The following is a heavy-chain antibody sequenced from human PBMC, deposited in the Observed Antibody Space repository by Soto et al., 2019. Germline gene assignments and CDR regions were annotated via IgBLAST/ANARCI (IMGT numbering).Heavy chain of an antibody. J-gene: IGHJ6*03. Sequence: GESLKISCAASGFTFSDYYMSWIRQAPGKGLEWVSYISSSGSTIYYADSVKGRFTISRDNAKNSLYLQMNSLRAEDTAVYYCARVPSEGDMDVWGKGTTVTVSS. CDR3: ARVPSEGDMDV. CDR2: ISSSGSTI. CDR1: GFTFSDYY. V-gene: IGHV3-11*01.